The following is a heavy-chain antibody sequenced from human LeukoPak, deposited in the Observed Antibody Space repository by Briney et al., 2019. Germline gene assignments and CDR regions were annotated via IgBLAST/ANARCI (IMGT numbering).Heavy chain of an antibody. CDR2: IGGSGGST. V-gene: IGHV3-23*01. J-gene: IGHJ4*02. CDR1: GFTFSSYA. Sequence: HSGGSLRLSCAASGFTFSSYAMSWVRQAPGKGLEWVSAIGGSGGSTYYTDSVKGRFTISRDNSKDTLYLQMNSLRAEDTAVYYCARGRSVGATRSFDYWGQGTLVTVSS. D-gene: IGHD1-26*01. CDR3: ARGRSVGATRSFDY.